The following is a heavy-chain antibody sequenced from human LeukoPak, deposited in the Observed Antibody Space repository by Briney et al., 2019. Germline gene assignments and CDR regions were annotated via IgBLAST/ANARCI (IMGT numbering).Heavy chain of an antibody. D-gene: IGHD2-2*01. Sequence: GGSLRLSCAASGFTFSSYAMSWVRQAPGKGLEWVSAISGRGGSTYYADSVKGRFTISRDNSKNTLYLQMNSLRDEDTAVYYCAKDQHPYCSTTSCPHQYFQHWGQGTLVTVSS. CDR1: GFTFSSYA. J-gene: IGHJ1*01. CDR2: ISGRGGST. V-gene: IGHV3-23*01. CDR3: AKDQHPYCSTTSCPHQYFQH.